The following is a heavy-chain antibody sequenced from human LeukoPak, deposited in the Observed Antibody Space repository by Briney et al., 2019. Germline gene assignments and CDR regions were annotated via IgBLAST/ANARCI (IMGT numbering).Heavy chain of an antibody. V-gene: IGHV1-69*06. D-gene: IGHD3-9*01. CDR1: GGTFSSYA. J-gene: IGHJ6*04. Sequence: SVKVSCKASGGTFSSYAISCVRQAPGQGLEWMGGIIPIFGTANYAQKFQGRVTITADKSTSTAYMELSSLRSEDTAVYYCARAKDYDILTGREVDGMDVWGKGTTVTVSS. CDR3: ARAKDYDILTGREVDGMDV. CDR2: IIPIFGTA.